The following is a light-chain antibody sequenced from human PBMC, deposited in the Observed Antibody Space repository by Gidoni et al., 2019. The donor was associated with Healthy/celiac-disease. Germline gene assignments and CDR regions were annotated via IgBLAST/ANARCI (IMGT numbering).Light chain of an antibody. J-gene: IGKJ1*01. CDR2: GAS. CDR1: QSVSSSY. CDR3: QQYGSSPRT. Sequence: EIVLTQSPGTLSFSPGERATLSCRASQSVSSSYLAWYQQKPGQAPRLLIYGASSRATGIPYRFSGSGSGTDFTFTISRLEPEDFAVYYCQQYGSSPRTFGQGTKVEIK. V-gene: IGKV3-20*01.